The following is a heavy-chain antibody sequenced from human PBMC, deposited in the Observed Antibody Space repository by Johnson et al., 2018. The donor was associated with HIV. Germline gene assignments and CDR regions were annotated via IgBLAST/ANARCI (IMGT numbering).Heavy chain of an antibody. CDR3: ARGSRYTFDNDDVHLLHAFDI. D-gene: IGHD3-16*01. J-gene: IGHJ3*02. V-gene: IGHV3-20*04. CDR2: INWNGATP. CDR1: GFSFDEYD. Sequence: VQLVESGGGVARPGGSLRLSCEASGFSFDEYDMSWVRQAPGKGLEWVSGINWNGATPGSADSVKGRFTISRDNAKNSLYLQMSSLRAEDTALYFCARGSRYTFDNDDVHLLHAFDIWGQGTMVTVSS.